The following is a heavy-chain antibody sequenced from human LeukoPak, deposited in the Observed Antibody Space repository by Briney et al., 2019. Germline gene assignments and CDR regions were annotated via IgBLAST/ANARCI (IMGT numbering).Heavy chain of an antibody. CDR3: AVGVYYYDSSGIGLLDY. D-gene: IGHD3-22*01. J-gene: IGHJ4*02. CDR2: INPNSGAT. Sequence: GASVKVSCKSSGYTFIAYYIHWVRQAPGQGLEWMGWINPNSGATNYAHKFQGRVTMTRDTSISTAYMELSRLRSDDTAVYYCAVGVYYYDSSGIGLLDYWGQGTLVTVSS. V-gene: IGHV1-2*02. CDR1: GYTFIAYY.